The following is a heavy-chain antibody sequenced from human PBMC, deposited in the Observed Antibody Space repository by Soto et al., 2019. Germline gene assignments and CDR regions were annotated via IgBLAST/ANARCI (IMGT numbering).Heavy chain of an antibody. V-gene: IGHV3-23*01. D-gene: IGHD1-26*01. CDR1: GFSFSSYA. Sequence: GGSLRLSCAASGFSFSSYAMSWVRQAPGKGLEWISSISGSGFKKYYADSVKGRFTISRDNSKSTVYLELNNLSAEDTAVYHCAKNQGVELVPLATVDWFDPWGQGSVVTVSS. J-gene: IGHJ5*02. CDR2: ISGSGFKK. CDR3: AKNQGVELVPLATVDWFDP.